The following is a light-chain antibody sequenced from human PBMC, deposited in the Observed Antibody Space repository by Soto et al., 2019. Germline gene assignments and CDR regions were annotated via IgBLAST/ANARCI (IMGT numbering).Light chain of an antibody. CDR1: QSLLHSNGYNY. V-gene: IGKV3-20*01. CDR3: QQYGSSLRT. J-gene: IGKJ1*01. Sequence: DIVMTQSPLSLPVTPGEPASISCRSSQSLLHSNGYNYLAWYQQKPGQAPRLLIYGASSRATGIPDRFSGSGSGTDFTLTISRLEPEDFAVYYCQQYGSSLRTFGQGTKVDIK. CDR2: GAS.